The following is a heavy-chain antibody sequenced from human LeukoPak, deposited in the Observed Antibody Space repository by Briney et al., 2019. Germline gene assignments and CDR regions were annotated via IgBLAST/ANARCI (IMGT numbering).Heavy chain of an antibody. J-gene: IGHJ6*04. V-gene: IGHV3-30*02. Sequence: GSLRLSCAASGFTFSSYGMHWVRQAPGKGLEWVAFIRYDGSNKYYADSVKGRFTISRDNSKNTLYLQMNSLRAEDTDVYYCAKDLTHYDFWSGYLAWGKGTTVTVSS. CDR2: IRYDGSNK. D-gene: IGHD3-3*01. CDR3: AKDLTHYDFWSGYLA. CDR1: GFTFSSYG.